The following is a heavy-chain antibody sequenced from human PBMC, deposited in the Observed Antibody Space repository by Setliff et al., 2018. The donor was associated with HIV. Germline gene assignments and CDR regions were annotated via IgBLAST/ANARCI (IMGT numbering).Heavy chain of an antibody. J-gene: IGHJ6*03. CDR2: IGTIDDT. CDR3: AREIQNCGANHWYCYMDV. D-gene: IGHD4-17*01. CDR1: GFTFSSYD. V-gene: IGHV3-13*01. Sequence: GGSLRLSCAASGFTFSSYDMHWVRQATGKGLEWVSAIGTIDDTYYSDAVKCRFTITRENAKYSLYLQMNSLRAEDTAVYYCAREIQNCGANHWYCYMDVWGKGTTVTVSS.